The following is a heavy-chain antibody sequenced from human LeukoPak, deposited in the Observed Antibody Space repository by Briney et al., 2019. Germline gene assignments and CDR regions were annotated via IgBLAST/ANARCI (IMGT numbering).Heavy chain of an antibody. CDR1: GFSFTNYD. Sequence: GRSLSLSCVASGFSFTNYDVHWVRQAPGRGLEWVAVTSLDGSTKLYTDTVRGRFIISRDNSKNTLYLQMDSLRSEDTAVYYCARPSPDYGGYYYYGMDVWGQGTTVTVSS. D-gene: IGHD4-23*01. CDR2: TSLDGSTK. V-gene: IGHV3-30-3*01. CDR3: ARPSPDYGGYYYYGMDV. J-gene: IGHJ6*02.